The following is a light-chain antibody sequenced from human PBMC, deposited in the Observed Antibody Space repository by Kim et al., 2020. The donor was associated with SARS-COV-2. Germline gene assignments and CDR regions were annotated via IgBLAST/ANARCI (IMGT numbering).Light chain of an antibody. Sequence: VTVGNRVTNTRRARQSVSNWLAWYQQTPGKAPKLLISDASSLQSGVPSRFSGSGSGSDFTLTINSLQPDDFATYYCQQYNSIPSTFGQGTKVDIK. CDR2: DAS. CDR3: QQYNSIPST. CDR1: QSVSNW. J-gene: IGKJ1*01. V-gene: IGKV1-5*01.